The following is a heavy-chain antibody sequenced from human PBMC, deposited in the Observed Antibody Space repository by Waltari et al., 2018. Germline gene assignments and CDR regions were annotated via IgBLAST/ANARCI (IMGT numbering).Heavy chain of an antibody. V-gene: IGHV4-34*01. J-gene: IGHJ4*02. CDR2: INHSGST. CDR1: GGSFSGYY. D-gene: IGHD5-12*01. CDR3: ARDRQRWLQLRNRGFDY. Sequence: QVQLQQWGAGLLKPSETLSLTCAVYGGSFSGYYWSCIRQPPGKGLEWIGEINHSGSTNYNPSLKSRVTISVDTSKNQFSLKLSSVTAADTAVYYCARDRQRWLQLRNRGFDYWGQGTLVTVSS.